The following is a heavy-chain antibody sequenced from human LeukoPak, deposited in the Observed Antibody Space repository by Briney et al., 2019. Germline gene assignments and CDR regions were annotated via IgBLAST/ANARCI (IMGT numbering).Heavy chain of an antibody. Sequence: SETLSLTCTVSGGSISSGSYYWSWIRQPAGKGLEWIGCIYTSGSTNYNPSLKSRVTISVDTSKNQFSLKLSSVTAADTAVYYCARVPYYYDSSGYYRLYYFDYWGQGTLVTVSS. CDR2: IYTSGST. CDR3: ARVPYYYDSSGYYRLYYFDY. CDR1: GGSISSGSYY. V-gene: IGHV4-61*02. D-gene: IGHD3-22*01. J-gene: IGHJ4*02.